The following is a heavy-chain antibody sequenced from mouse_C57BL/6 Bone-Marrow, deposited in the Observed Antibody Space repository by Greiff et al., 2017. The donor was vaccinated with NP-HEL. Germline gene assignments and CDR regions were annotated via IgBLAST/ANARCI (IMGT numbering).Heavy chain of an antibody. D-gene: IGHD1-1*01. V-gene: IGHV5-6*01. CDR1: GFTFSSYG. CDR2: ISSGGSYT. CDR3: ARLACITTVVGKFAY. J-gene: IGHJ3*01. Sequence: EVQGVESGGDLVKPGGSLKLSCAASGFTFSSYGMSWVRQTPDKRLEWVATISSGGSYTYYPDSVKGRFTISRDNAKNTLYLQMSSLKSEDTAMYYCARLACITTVVGKFAYWGQGTLVTVSA.